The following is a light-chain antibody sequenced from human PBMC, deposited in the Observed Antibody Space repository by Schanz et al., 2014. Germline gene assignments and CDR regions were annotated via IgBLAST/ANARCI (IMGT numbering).Light chain of an antibody. CDR2: DAS. CDR1: QSVSSNY. Sequence: EIVLTQSPGTLSLSPGERATLSCRASQSVSSNYLAWYQQKPGQAPRLLIYDASTRATGIPDRFSGSGSGTDFTLTISRLEPEDFVVYYCQQYGDSPLTFGQGTKLEIK. J-gene: IGKJ2*01. V-gene: IGKV3-20*01. CDR3: QQYGDSPLT.